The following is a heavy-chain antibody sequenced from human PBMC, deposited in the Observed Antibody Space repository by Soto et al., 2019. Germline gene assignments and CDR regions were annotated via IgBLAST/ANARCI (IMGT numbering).Heavy chain of an antibody. CDR1: GGSFSGYY. V-gene: IGHV4-34*01. J-gene: IGHJ6*02. Sequence: SETLSLTCAYGGSFSGYYWSCIRQSPGKGLEWSGEINHSGSTNNYNPSLKSRVTISVDTSKKQISLKLTSVTAADTAVYYCATDSTSRYYGMDVWGQGTTVTVSS. CDR2: INHSGST. D-gene: IGHD2-2*01. CDR3: ATDSTSRYYGMDV.